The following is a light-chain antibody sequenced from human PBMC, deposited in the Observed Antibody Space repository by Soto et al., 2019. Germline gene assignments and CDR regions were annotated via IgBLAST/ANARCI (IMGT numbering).Light chain of an antibody. CDR3: QQYNNWSRAT. CDR1: QSISSN. Sequence: EIVVTQSPATLSLSPGERATLSCRASQSISSNLVWYQQKPGQAPRLLMFRTASSAAGFPARFSGSGSGTEFNLTISSLQYEDYGVDYCQQYNNWSRATFGGGTKVDIK. CDR2: RTA. J-gene: IGKJ4*01. V-gene: IGKV3-15*01.